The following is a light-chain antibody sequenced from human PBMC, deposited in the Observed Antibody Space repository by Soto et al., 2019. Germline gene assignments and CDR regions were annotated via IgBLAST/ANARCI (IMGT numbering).Light chain of an antibody. Sequence: DIQRTQSPSSLSASVGDRVTITCRASQGISNYLAWYQQKPGNAPKLLIYAAFILQSGVPSRFSGYGSGTDFTLSISSLQPEDFATYYCQQADSFPITFGQGTRLEIK. CDR2: AAF. CDR1: QGISNY. J-gene: IGKJ5*01. CDR3: QQADSFPIT. V-gene: IGKV1-12*01.